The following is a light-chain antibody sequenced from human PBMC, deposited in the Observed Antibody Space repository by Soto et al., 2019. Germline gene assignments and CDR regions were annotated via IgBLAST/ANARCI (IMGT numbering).Light chain of an antibody. CDR2: DVS. V-gene: IGLV2-14*03. CDR1: SSDVGGYNY. Sequence: QSALTQPASVSGSPGQSITISCTGTSSDVGGYNYVSCYQQQSGKAPKLMIHDVSNRPSGVSNRFSGSKSGNTASLTISGLQAEDEADYYCSSYTSSRAYVFGIGTKVTVL. J-gene: IGLJ1*01. CDR3: SSYTSSRAYV.